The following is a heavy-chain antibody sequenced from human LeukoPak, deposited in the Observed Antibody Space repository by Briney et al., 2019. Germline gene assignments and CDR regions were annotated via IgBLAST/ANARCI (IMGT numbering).Heavy chain of an antibody. J-gene: IGHJ4*02. CDR2: FYYGGST. D-gene: IGHD6-13*01. V-gene: IGHV4-59*08. CDR1: GVSISSFY. Sequence: PSETLSLTCTVSGVSISSFYWSWIRQPPGKGLEWIGYFYYGGSTNYNPSLKSRATISVGTSKNQFSLKLTSVAAADTAVYYCARHSPLAAAGFDYWGQGTLVTVSS. CDR3: ARHSPLAAAGFDY.